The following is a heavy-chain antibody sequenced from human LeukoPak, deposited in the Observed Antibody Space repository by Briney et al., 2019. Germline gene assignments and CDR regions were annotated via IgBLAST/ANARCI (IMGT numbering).Heavy chain of an antibody. Sequence: SETLSLTCTVSGGSISSYYWSWIRQPPGKGLAWIGYIYYRGSTNYNPSLKSRVTISVDTSKNQFSLKLSSVTAADTAVYYCARVDPDSSSTLEVFDYWGQGTLVTVSS. CDR3: ARVDPDSSSTLEVFDY. V-gene: IGHV4-59*01. CDR1: GGSISSYY. CDR2: IYYRGST. D-gene: IGHD6-6*01. J-gene: IGHJ4*02.